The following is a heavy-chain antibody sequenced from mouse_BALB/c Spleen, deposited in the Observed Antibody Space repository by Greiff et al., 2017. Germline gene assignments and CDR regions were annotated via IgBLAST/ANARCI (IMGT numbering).Heavy chain of an antibody. CDR2: ILPGSGST. J-gene: IGHJ4*01. D-gene: IGHD2-4*01. V-gene: IGHV1-9*01. Sequence: ESGAELMKPGASVKISCKATGYTFSSYWIEWVKQRPGHGLEWIGEILPGSGSTNYNEKFKGKATFTADTSSNTAYMQLSSLTSEDSAVYYCARGGGMITMDYWGQGTSVTVSS. CDR3: ARGGGMITMDY. CDR1: GYTFSSYW.